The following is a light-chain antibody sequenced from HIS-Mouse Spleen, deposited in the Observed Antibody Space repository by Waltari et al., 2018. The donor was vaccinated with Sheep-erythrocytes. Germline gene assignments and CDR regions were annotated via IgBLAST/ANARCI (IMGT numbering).Light chain of an antibody. CDR3: MMWHSSAWV. J-gene: IGLJ3*02. V-gene: IGLV5-45*03. Sequence: QAVLTQPSSLSASPGASASLTCTLRSGINVGTYRIYWYQQQPGSPPQYLLRYKSDSDKQQGSGVPSRCAGSKEAAANAGILLISGLQSEDEADYYCMMWHSSAWVFGGGTKLTVL. CDR2: YKSDSDK. CDR1: SGINVGTYR.